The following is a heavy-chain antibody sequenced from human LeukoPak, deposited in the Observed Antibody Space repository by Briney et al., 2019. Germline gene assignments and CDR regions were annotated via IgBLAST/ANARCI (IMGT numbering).Heavy chain of an antibody. V-gene: IGHV3-30*02. CDR2: IRYGSNK. Sequence: QAGGSLRLSCAASGFTFSSYGMSWVRQAPGKGLEWVAFIRYGSNKYYADSVKGRFTISRDNSKNTLYLQMKSLRVEDTAVYYCAKGGGYEAQYYYYYLDVWGKGTTVTISS. D-gene: IGHD5-12*01. CDR3: AKGGGYEAQYYYYYLDV. J-gene: IGHJ6*03. CDR1: GFTFSSYG.